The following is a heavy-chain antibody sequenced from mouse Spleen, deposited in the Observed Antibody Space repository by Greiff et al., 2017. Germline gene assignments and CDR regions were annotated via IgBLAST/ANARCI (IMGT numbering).Heavy chain of an antibody. V-gene: IGHV5-9-3*01. J-gene: IGHJ1*01. CDR2: ISSGGGNT. CDR1: GFTFSSYA. D-gene: IGHD1-1*01. Sequence: DVHLVESGGGLVKLGGSLKLSCAASGFTFSSYAMSWVRQTPEKRLEWVATISSGGGNTYYPDSVKGRFTISRDNAKNTLYLQMSSLKSEDTAMYYCARQGYGSSYWYFDVWGAGTTVTVSS. CDR3: ARQGYGSSYWYFDV.